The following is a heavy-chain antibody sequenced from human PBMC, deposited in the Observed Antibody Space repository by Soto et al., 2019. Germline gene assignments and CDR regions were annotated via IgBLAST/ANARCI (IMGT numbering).Heavy chain of an antibody. CDR3: ARDREQQLVNPFDY. CDR2: INSDGSST. J-gene: IGHJ4*02. D-gene: IGHD6-13*01. Sequence: GGSLRLSCAASGFTCSSYWMHWVRQAPGKGLVWVSRINSDGSSTSYADSVKGRFTISRDNAKNTLYLQMNSLRAEDTAVYYCARDREQQLVNPFDYWGQGTLVTVSS. CDR1: GFTCSSYW. V-gene: IGHV3-74*01.